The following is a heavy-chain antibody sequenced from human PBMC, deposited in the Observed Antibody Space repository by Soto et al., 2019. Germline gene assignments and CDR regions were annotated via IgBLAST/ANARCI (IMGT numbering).Heavy chain of an antibody. CDR2: ISAYNGNT. CDR1: GYTFTSYG. V-gene: IGHV1-18*01. D-gene: IGHD3-3*01. Sequence: QVQLVQSGAEVKKPGASVKVSRKASGYTFTSYGISWVRQAPGQGLEWMGWISAYNGNTNYAQKLQGRVTMTTDTSTSTAYMELRSLRSDDTAVYYCAREALNYDFWSGYYTGSDYWGQGTLVTVSS. J-gene: IGHJ4*02. CDR3: AREALNYDFWSGYYTGSDY.